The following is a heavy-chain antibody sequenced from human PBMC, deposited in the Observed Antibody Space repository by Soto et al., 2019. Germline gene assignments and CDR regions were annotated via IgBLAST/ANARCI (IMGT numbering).Heavy chain of an antibody. CDR3: ASKFRYNWNPKWFDS. J-gene: IGHJ5*01. CDR1: GGSISTGYYY. Sequence: PXETLSLTCTVSGGSISTGYYYWSWIRQPPGKVLEWIGSIYYSGITYYNPSLKSRVTISVDTSKNQFSLKLSYVTAADTAVYYCASKFRYNWNPKWFDSWGQGTLVTVSS. CDR2: IYYSGIT. D-gene: IGHD1-1*01. V-gene: IGHV4-39*01.